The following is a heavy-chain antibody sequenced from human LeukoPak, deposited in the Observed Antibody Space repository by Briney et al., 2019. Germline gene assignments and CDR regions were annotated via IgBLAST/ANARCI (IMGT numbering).Heavy chain of an antibody. J-gene: IGHJ4*02. CDR1: GFSLSTSGVG. Sequence: SGPTLVKPTQTLTLTCTFSGFSLSTSGVGVGWVRQPPGKALEWLALIYWDDDKRYSPSLKSRLTITKDTSKNQVVLTMTNMDPVDTATYYCAHQLDNSNQGAEGVYYFDYWGQGTLVTVSS. CDR2: IYWDDDK. V-gene: IGHV2-5*02. CDR3: AHQLDNSNQGAEGVYYFDY. D-gene: IGHD4-11*01.